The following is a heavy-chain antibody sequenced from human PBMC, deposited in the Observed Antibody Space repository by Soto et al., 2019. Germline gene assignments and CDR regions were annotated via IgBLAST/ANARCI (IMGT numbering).Heavy chain of an antibody. V-gene: IGHV3-11*01. Sequence: PGGSLRRSCAASGFTFSDYYMSWIRQAPGKGLEWVSYISSSGSTIYYADSVKGRFTISRDNAKNSLYLQMNSLRAEDTAVYYCEREGTSYSGYDSFDYWGQGTLVTVSS. J-gene: IGHJ4*02. CDR2: ISSSGSTI. CDR3: EREGTSYSGYDSFDY. D-gene: IGHD5-12*01. CDR1: GFTFSDYY.